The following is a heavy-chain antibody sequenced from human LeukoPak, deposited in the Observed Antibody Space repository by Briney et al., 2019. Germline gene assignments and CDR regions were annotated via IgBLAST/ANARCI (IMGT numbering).Heavy chain of an antibody. D-gene: IGHD5-18*01. CDR1: GFTFSSYW. Sequence: PGGSLKLSCAASGFTFSSYWMSWVRQAPGKGLEWVANIKEDGSEKYHVDSVKGRFTISRDNAKNSLYLQMNSLRDDDTAVYYCARTADQYSYDINCDYWGQGTLVTVSS. V-gene: IGHV3-7*04. J-gene: IGHJ4*02. CDR3: ARTADQYSYDINCDY. CDR2: IKEDGSEK.